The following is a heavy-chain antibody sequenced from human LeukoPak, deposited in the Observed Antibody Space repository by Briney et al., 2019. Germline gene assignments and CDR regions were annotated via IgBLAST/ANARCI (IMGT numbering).Heavy chain of an antibody. CDR3: ASALNKYYFDF. V-gene: IGHV4-59*01. Sequence: SETLSLTCTVSAGSISTYYWSWIRQPPGKGLEWIGYIYHSGSTNYNPSLKSRVTMSLDTSKNQFSMRLNSVTAADTAVYYCASALNKYYFDFRGQGTLLTISS. D-gene: IGHD2/OR15-2a*01. CDR1: AGSISTYY. CDR2: IYHSGST. J-gene: IGHJ4*02.